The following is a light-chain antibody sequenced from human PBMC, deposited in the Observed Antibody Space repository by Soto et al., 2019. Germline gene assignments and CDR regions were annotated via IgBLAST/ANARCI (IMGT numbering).Light chain of an antibody. J-gene: IGLJ1*01. CDR1: SSDVGDFNH. CDR2: EVS. Sequence: QAVVTQPASVSGSPGQSITISCTGTSSDVGDFNHVSWYQQHPGNAPKLMIYEVSNRPSGVSNRFSGSKSDNTASLAISGLQAEDEADYYCTSFTSSSTFVFGTGTKVTVL. V-gene: IGLV2-14*01. CDR3: TSFTSSSTFV.